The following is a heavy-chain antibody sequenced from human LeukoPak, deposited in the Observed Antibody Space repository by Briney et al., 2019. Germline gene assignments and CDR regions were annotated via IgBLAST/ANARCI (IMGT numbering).Heavy chain of an antibody. V-gene: IGHV4-59*12. Sequence: PSETLSLTCTVSGGSISSYYWSWIRQPPGKGLEWIGYIYYSGSTNYNPSLKSRVTISVDKSKNQFSLKLSSVTAADTAVYYCARGGGQQLADFDYWGQGTLVTVSS. CDR3: ARGGGQQLADFDY. CDR1: GGSISSYY. CDR2: IYYSGST. D-gene: IGHD6-13*01. J-gene: IGHJ4*02.